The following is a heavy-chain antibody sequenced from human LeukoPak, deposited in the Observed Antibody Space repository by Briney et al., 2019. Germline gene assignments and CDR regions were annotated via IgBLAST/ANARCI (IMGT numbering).Heavy chain of an antibody. J-gene: IGHJ5*02. CDR3: ATRKVAAFLSWFDP. Sequence: ASVKVSCKVSGYTLTELSMHWVRQAPGKRLEWMGGFDPEDGETIYAQKFQGRVTMTEDTSTDTAYMELSSLRSEDTAVYYCATRKVAAFLSWFDPWGQGTLVTVSS. CDR2: FDPEDGET. D-gene: IGHD2-15*01. CDR1: GYTLTELS. V-gene: IGHV1-24*01.